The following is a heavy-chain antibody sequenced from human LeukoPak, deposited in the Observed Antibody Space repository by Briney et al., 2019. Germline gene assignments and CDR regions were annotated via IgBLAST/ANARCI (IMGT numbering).Heavy chain of an antibody. D-gene: IGHD1-26*01. CDR1: GGSFSGYY. J-gene: IGHJ3*02. Sequence: SETLSLTCAVYGGSFSGYYWSWIRQPPGEGLEWIGEINHSGSTNYNPSLKSRVTISVDTSKNQFSLKLSSVTAADTAVYYCARRGAAFDIWGQGTMVTVSS. V-gene: IGHV4-34*01. CDR2: INHSGST. CDR3: ARRGAAFDI.